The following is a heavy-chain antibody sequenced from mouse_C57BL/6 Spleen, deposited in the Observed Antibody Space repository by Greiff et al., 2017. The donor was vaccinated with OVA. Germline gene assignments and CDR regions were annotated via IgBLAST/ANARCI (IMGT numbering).Heavy chain of an antibody. CDR2: IYPGDGDT. CDR1: GYAFSSSW. J-gene: IGHJ1*03. Sequence: QVQLQQSGPELVKPGASVKISCKASGYAFSSSWMNWVKQRPGKGLEWIGRIYPGDGDTNYNGKFKGKATLTADKSSSTAYMQLSSLTSEDSAVYFCAGNYGNSNWYFDVWGTGTTVTVS. CDR3: AGNYGNSNWYFDV. D-gene: IGHD2-1*01. V-gene: IGHV1-82*01.